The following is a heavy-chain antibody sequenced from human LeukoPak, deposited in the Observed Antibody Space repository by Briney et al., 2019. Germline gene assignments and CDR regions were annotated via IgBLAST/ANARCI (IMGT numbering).Heavy chain of an antibody. Sequence: PGRSLRLSCAASGFTFSSYSMHWVRQAPGKGLEWVAVISYDGKKRFYADSVKGRFTISRDNAKNTLYLQMNSLRAEDTAVYYCARVNVCPRCRFDYWGQGTLVTVSS. V-gene: IGHV3-30*04. D-gene: IGHD3-16*01. CDR2: ISYDGKKR. CDR3: ARVNVCPRCRFDY. CDR1: GFTFSSYS. J-gene: IGHJ4*02.